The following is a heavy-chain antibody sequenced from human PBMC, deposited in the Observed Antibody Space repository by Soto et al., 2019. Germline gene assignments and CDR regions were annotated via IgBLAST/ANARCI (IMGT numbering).Heavy chain of an antibody. J-gene: IGHJ6*02. CDR3: TRDENIVVVVAATPRDDYYYGMDV. Sequence: GGSLRLSCTASGFTFGDYAMSWVRQAPGKGLEWVGFIRSKAYGGTTEYAASVKGRFTISRDDSKSIAYLQMNSLKTEDTAVYYCTRDENIVVVVAATPRDDYYYGMDVWGQGTTVTVSS. CDR2: IRSKAYGGTT. D-gene: IGHD2-15*01. V-gene: IGHV3-49*04. CDR1: GFTFGDYA.